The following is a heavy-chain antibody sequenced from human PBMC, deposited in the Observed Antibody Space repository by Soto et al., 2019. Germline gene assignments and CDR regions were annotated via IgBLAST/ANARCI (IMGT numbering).Heavy chain of an antibody. Sequence: QVQLVESGGGVVQPGRSLRLSCAASGFTFSRYGMHWVRQAPGKGLEWVAVISYDGSNKYYADSVRVRFTISRDNSKNTLYLQMHSLRAEVTAVYYCAKDRRASSSRRVPRFDYWGQGTLVTVSS. CDR1: GFTFSRYG. J-gene: IGHJ4*02. CDR2: ISYDGSNK. CDR3: AKDRRASSSRRVPRFDY. V-gene: IGHV3-30*18. D-gene: IGHD6-13*01.